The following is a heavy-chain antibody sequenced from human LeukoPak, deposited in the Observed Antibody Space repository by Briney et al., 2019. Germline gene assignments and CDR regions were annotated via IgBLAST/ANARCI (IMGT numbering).Heavy chain of an antibody. CDR2: ISGSGGST. Sequence: GGSLRLSCAASGFTFSSYGMSWVRQAPGKGLEWVSSISGSGGSTYYADSVKGRFSISRDNSKNTLYVQMNSLRAEDTAVYYCAKVFEGAILWGQGTLVTVS. CDR3: AKVFEGAIL. D-gene: IGHD1-26*01. J-gene: IGHJ4*02. CDR1: GFTFSSYG. V-gene: IGHV3-23*01.